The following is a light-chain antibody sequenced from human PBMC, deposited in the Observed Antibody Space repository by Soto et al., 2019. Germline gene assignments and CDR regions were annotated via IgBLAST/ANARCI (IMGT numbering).Light chain of an antibody. CDR1: QSVRSSY. CDR3: QHYGSPLT. Sequence: EILLTQSPGTLSLSPGGRATLSCRASQSVRSSYLAWYQQRPGQAPRLLIFGASFRATGIPVRFSGSGSGTDFTLTISRLEPEDFAVYYCQHYGSPLTFGGGTKVEIK. J-gene: IGKJ4*01. CDR2: GAS. V-gene: IGKV3-20*01.